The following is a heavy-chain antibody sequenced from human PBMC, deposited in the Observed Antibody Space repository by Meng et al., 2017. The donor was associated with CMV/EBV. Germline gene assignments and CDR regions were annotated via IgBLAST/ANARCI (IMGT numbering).Heavy chain of an antibody. CDR1: GYTFTGYY. CDR2: IIPIFGTA. J-gene: IGHJ5*02. Sequence: SVKVSCKASGYTFTGYYMHWVQQAPGQGLEWMGGIIPIFGTANYAQKFQGRVTITTDESTSTAYMELSSLRSEDTAVYYCASERRSPNWFDPWGQGTLVTVSS. V-gene: IGHV1-69*05. D-gene: IGHD3-10*01. CDR3: ASERRSPNWFDP.